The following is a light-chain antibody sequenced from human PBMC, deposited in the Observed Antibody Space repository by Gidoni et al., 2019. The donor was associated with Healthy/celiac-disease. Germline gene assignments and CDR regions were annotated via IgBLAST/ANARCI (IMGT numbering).Light chain of an antibody. V-gene: IGLV3-1*01. CDR3: QAWDSSTSVV. CDR1: KLGDKY. CDR2: QDR. J-gene: IGLJ2*01. Sequence: YELTQPPSGSGSPGQTASITCSGDKLGDKYACWYQQKPGQSPVLVIYQDRKRPFGIPERFSGSNSGNPATLTISGTQAMDEADYYCQAWDSSTSVVFGGGTKLTVL.